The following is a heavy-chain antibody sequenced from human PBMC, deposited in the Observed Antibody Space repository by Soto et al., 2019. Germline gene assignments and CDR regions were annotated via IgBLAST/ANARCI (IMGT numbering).Heavy chain of an antibody. D-gene: IGHD5-12*01. Sequence: EEHLVQSGGGLVQPGGSLRLSCAASGFPFSSYWMHWVRQVPGQGLVWVSRINSDGSSTIYADFVKGRFTISRDNAKNTLYLLMNSLRVDATAMYYCAGGSQDWGQGALVTVSS. CDR3: AGGSQD. V-gene: IGHV3-74*01. J-gene: IGHJ4*02. CDR1: GFPFSSYW. CDR2: INSDGSST.